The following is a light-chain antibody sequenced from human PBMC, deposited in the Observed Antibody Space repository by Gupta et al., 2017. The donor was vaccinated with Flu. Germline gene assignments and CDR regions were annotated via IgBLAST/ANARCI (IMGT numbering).Light chain of an antibody. V-gene: IGLV3-19*01. CDR1: SLRSYY. J-gene: IGLJ3*02. Sequence: SSELTQDPAVSVALGQTVRLTCQGDSLRSYYASWYQQPPGTPPVLVIYGENKRPSGIPDRFSGSRSGNTASLTITGAQAEYEADYYCNSRDSSGNHLWVFGGGTKLTVL. CDR2: GEN. CDR3: NSRDSSGNHLWV.